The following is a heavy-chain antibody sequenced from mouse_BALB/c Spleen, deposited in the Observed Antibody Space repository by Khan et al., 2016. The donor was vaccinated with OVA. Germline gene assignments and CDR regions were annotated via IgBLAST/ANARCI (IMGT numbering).Heavy chain of an antibody. Sequence: EVQLQQSGTVLARPGASVKMSCKASGYSFTSYWMHWVKQRPGQGLEWIGAIYPGNSDTRYNQKFKGKAKLTAVTSAITAYMELSSLTNEDSAVYYCTRSYDSYYFDYWGQGTTLTVSS. J-gene: IGHJ2*01. CDR3: TRSYDSYYFDY. CDR1: GYSFTSYW. D-gene: IGHD2-4*01. CDR2: IYPGNSDT. V-gene: IGHV1-5*01.